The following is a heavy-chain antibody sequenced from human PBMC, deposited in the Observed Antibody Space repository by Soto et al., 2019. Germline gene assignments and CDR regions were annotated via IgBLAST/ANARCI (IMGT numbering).Heavy chain of an antibody. CDR1: GFTFSTYA. CDR2: ISYDGST. Sequence: GGSLRLSCAASGFTFSTYAMHWVRQAPGKGLDWVAVISYDGSTFYADSVKGRFTISGDNSKNTLYLQMNSLRVEDTAMYYCVRENYFYGMDVWGQGTAVTVSS. CDR3: VRENYFYGMDV. V-gene: IGHV3-30*14. J-gene: IGHJ6*02.